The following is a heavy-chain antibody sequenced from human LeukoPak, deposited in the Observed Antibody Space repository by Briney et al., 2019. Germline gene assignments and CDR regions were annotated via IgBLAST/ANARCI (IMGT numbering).Heavy chain of an antibody. D-gene: IGHD2-2*01. CDR3: AKGRSTSWKASYYFDY. CDR2: ISASGGGT. J-gene: IGHJ4*02. V-gene: IGHV3-23*01. Sequence: PGGSLRLSCAASGFNFSSYAMTCVPQAPGKGLECVSVISASGGGTSYADSVKGRSTISRDNSKNMLYLQMNSLSVEDTAVYYCAKGRSTSWKASYYFDYWGQGTQLTVSS. CDR1: GFNFSSYA.